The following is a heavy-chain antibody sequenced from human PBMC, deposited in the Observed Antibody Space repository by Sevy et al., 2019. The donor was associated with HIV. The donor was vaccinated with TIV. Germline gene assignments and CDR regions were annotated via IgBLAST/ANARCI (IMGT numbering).Heavy chain of an antibody. V-gene: IGHV1-69*10. CDR2: IIPVLHKP. CDR1: GDTYNNYA. D-gene: IGHD3-22*01. J-gene: IGHJ6*02. Sequence: ASVKVSCKTSGDTYNNYAISWVRQAPGQGLEWMEEIIPVLHKPKFAQRFQGRVSITADESTTTVYMELSGLRSDDTAVYYCARDRSGSAMDVWGQGTTVTVSS. CDR3: ARDRSGSAMDV.